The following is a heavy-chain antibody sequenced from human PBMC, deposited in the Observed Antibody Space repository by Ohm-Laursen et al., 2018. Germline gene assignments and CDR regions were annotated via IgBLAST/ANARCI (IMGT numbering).Heavy chain of an antibody. CDR3: ARVPVYGSGNLYYYGMDV. Sequence: VASVKVSCKAAGYTFTSNTITWVRQAPGQGLEWMGWISAYNGNTNYAQKLQGRVTMTTDTSTSTAYMELRSLRSDDTAVYYCARVPVYGSGNLYYYGMDVWGQGTTVTVSS. CDR2: ISAYNGNT. V-gene: IGHV1-18*01. CDR1: GYTFTSNT. D-gene: IGHD3-10*01. J-gene: IGHJ6*02.